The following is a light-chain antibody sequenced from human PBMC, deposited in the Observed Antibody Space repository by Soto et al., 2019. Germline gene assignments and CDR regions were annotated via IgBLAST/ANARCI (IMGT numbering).Light chain of an antibody. V-gene: IGLV6-57*04. Sequence: NFMLTQPHSVSESPGKTVTISCTRSSGSIASNYVQWYQQPPGSAPTPVIYEDNQRPPGVPDRFSGSIDSSSNSASLTISGLKTEDEADYYCQSYDSSNVVFGGGTKLTVL. CDR3: QSYDSSNVV. J-gene: IGLJ2*01. CDR1: SGSIASNY. CDR2: EDN.